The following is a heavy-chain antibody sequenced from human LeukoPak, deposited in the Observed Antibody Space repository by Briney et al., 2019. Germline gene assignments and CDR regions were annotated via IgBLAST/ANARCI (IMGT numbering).Heavy chain of an antibody. CDR3: ARDREWLIPGYFDL. Sequence: PSETLSLTCTVPGGSISSYYWSWIRQPPGKGLEWIGYIYNSGITYYNPSLKSRVTMSVDTSKNQFSLKLNSVTAADTALYYCARDREWLIPGYFDLWGRGSLVTVSS. CDR2: IYNSGIT. V-gene: IGHV4-59*12. D-gene: IGHD6-19*01. CDR1: GGSISSYY. J-gene: IGHJ2*01.